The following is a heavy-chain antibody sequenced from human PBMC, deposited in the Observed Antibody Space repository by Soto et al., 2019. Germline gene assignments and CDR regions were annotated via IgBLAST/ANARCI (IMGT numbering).Heavy chain of an antibody. CDR2: IWYDGSNK. V-gene: IGHV3-33*01. CDR1: GFTFSSYG. J-gene: IGHJ4*02. CDR3: ARDQTGITTTGGGRIDH. Sequence: GGSLRLSCAASGFTFSSYGMHWVRQAPGKGLEWVAVIWYDGSNKYYADSVKGRFTISRDNSKNTLYLQMSGLTPEDTAVYYCARDQTGITTTGGGRIDHWGQGT. D-gene: IGHD1-20*01.